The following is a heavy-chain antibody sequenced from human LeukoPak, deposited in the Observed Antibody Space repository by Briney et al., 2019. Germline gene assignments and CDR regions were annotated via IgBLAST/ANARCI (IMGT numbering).Heavy chain of an antibody. V-gene: IGHV3-23*01. D-gene: IGHD3-10*01. Sequence: PGGSLRLSCAASGFAFPNYAMSWVRQAPERGLGWVSAISGSGSNPYYADSGKGRFPFSRDNSKNTLYLRMNSLRAEDTAVYSSAKDRWYYGSGSYVDAFDMWGQGTMVTVSS. CDR1: GFAFPNYA. CDR2: ISGSGSNP. J-gene: IGHJ3*02. CDR3: AKDRWYYGSGSYVDAFDM.